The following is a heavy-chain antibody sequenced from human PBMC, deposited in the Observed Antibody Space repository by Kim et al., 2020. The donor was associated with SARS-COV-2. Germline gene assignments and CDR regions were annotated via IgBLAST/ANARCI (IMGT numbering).Heavy chain of an antibody. CDR2: ISSNGGST. D-gene: IGHD6-13*01. CDR1: GFTFSSYA. J-gene: IGHJ3*02. V-gene: IGHV3-64D*09. Sequence: GGSLRLSCSASGFTFSSYAMHWVRQAPGKGLEYVSAISSNGGSTYYADSVKGRFTISRDNSKNTLYLQMSSLRAEDTAVYYCVKDQAAAGTSVGAFDIWGQGTMVTVSS. CDR3: VKDQAAAGTSVGAFDI.